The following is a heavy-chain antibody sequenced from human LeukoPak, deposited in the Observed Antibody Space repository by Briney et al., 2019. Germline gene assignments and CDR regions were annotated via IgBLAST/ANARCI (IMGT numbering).Heavy chain of an antibody. D-gene: IGHD3-16*02. Sequence: SETLSLTCTVSGGSISSYYWSWIRQPPGKGLEWVGYIYYSWSTNYNPSLKSRVTISVDTSKNQFSLKMSSVTAADTAVYYCASEGRLHSYYDYVWGSYRHFDYWGQGTLVTVSS. CDR3: ASEGRLHSYYDYVWGSYRHFDY. CDR2: IYYSWST. J-gene: IGHJ4*02. CDR1: GGSISSYY. V-gene: IGHV4-59*01.